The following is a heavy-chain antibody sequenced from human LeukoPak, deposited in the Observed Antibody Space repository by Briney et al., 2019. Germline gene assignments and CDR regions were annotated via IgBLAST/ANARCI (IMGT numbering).Heavy chain of an antibody. CDR1: GFTFSNHG. CDR3: AMYNSLSHLDY. V-gene: IGHV3-33*01. Sequence: GGSLRLSCAASGFTFSNHGMHWVRQAPGKGLEWVAVIWYDGSNKYYVDSVKGRFTIPRDNSKNTLYLQMNSLRAEDTAVYYCAMYNSLSHLDYWGQGTLVTVSS. CDR2: IWYDGSNK. J-gene: IGHJ4*02. D-gene: IGHD2/OR15-2a*01.